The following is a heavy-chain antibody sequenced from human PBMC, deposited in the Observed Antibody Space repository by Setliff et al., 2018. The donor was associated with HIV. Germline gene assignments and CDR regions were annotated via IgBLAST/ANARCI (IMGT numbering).Heavy chain of an antibody. CDR2: VYYSGSP. Sequence: SETLSLTCTVSGGSIITSSHFWGWVRQPPGKGLEWIATVYYSGSPSYNPSPKSRLSISVDTSNNQFSLKLTSVTAADTALYFCARYQLLWLAFDSWGQGTLVTVSS. D-gene: IGHD2-2*01. CDR1: GGSIITSSHF. J-gene: IGHJ4*02. V-gene: IGHV4-39*01. CDR3: ARYQLLWLAFDS.